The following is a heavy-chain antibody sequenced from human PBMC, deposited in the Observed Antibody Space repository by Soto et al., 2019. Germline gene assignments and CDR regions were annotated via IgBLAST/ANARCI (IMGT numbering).Heavy chain of an antibody. CDR1: GYTFTSYY. D-gene: IGHD3-10*01. Sequence: GASVKVSCKASGYTFTSYYRHWVRQAPGQGLEWMGIINPSGGSTSYAQKFQGRVTMTRDTSTSTVYMELSSLRSEDTAVYYCARDRVVTMVRGVIPLGYYYYGMAVWGQGTTVTVSS. J-gene: IGHJ6*02. CDR2: INPSGGST. V-gene: IGHV1-46*01. CDR3: ARDRVVTMVRGVIPLGYYYYGMAV.